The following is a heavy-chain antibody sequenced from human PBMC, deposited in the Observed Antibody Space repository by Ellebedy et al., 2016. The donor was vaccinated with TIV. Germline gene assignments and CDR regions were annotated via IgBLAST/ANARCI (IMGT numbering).Heavy chain of an antibody. CDR2: MDPNSGDT. CDR1: GYTFTGFD. Sequence: AASVKVSCKTSGYTFTGFDINWVRQPTGQGLEWMGRMDPNSGDTAYEQKFQDRLTMTRDTSISTAYMELRNLRSKDTAVYYCARDLGIATAGGYWGQGTLVTVSS. CDR3: ARDLGIATAGGY. D-gene: IGHD6-13*01. J-gene: IGHJ4*02. V-gene: IGHV1-8*01.